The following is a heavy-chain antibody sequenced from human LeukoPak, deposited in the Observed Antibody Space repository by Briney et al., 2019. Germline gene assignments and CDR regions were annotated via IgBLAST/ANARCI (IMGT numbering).Heavy chain of an antibody. CDR2: IYYSGST. J-gene: IGHJ4*02. D-gene: IGHD3-22*01. Sequence: SETLSLTCTVSGGSISGYYWSWIRQPPGKGLEWIGYIYYSGSTNYNPSLKSRVTISVKTSKNQFSLKLSSVTAADTAVYYCARGYSSGYFYFDYWGQGTLVTVSS. CDR3: ARGYSSGYFYFDY. V-gene: IGHV4-59*12. CDR1: GGSISGYY.